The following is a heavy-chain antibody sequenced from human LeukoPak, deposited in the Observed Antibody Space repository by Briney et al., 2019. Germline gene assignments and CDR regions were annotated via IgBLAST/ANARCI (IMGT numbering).Heavy chain of an antibody. D-gene: IGHD3-22*01. Sequence: SETLSLTCTVSGGSISTYYWSWIRQPPGKGLEWIGEINHSGSTNYNPSLKSRVTISVDTSKNQFSLKLSSVTAADTAVYYCARGRGSSSGYLLRSLDYWGQGTLVTVSS. CDR2: INHSGST. CDR1: GGSISTYY. J-gene: IGHJ4*02. V-gene: IGHV4-34*01. CDR3: ARGRGSSSGYLLRSLDY.